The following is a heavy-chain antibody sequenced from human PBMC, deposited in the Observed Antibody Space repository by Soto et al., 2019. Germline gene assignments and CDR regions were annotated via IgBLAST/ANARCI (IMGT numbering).Heavy chain of an antibody. CDR2: IYYGGIT. V-gene: IGHV4-39*01. Sequence: SETLSLTCTVSGGSISSSSYYWGWIRQPPGKGLEWIGNIYYGGITYYNPSLKGRVTISVDTSKNQFSLKLNSVTAADTAVYSCARSCSGGSCSFSFDYWGREPWSPSPQ. CDR3: ARSCSGGSCSFSFDY. J-gene: IGHJ4*02. CDR1: GGSISSSSYY. D-gene: IGHD2-15*01.